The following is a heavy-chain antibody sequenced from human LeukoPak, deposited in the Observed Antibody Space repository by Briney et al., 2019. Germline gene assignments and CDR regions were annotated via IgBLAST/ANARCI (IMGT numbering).Heavy chain of an antibody. D-gene: IGHD3-22*01. CDR3: ARDHGDYYDSSGYYYVDY. CDR2: IYSGGST. Sequence: GGSLRLSCAAFGFTVSSNYMSWVRQAPGKGLEWVSVIYSGGSTYYADSVKGRFTISRDNSKNTLYLQMNSLRAEDTAVYYCARDHGDYYDSSGYYYVDYWGQGTLVTVSS. V-gene: IGHV3-66*01. CDR1: GFTVSSNY. J-gene: IGHJ4*02.